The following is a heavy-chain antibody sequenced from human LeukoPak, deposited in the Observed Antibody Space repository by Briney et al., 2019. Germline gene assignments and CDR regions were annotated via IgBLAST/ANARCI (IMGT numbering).Heavy chain of an antibody. V-gene: IGHV3-48*03. CDR3: AREESSSWLGQSLMDY. J-gene: IGHJ4*02. CDR1: GFTFSSYE. D-gene: IGHD6-13*01. CDR2: ISSSGTTI. Sequence: GGSLRLSCAASGFTFSSYEMNWVRQAPGKGLEWVSYISSSGTTIYYADSVKGRFTISRDNAKNSLYLQMNSLRAEDTAVYYCAREESSSWLGQSLMDYWGQGTLVTVSS.